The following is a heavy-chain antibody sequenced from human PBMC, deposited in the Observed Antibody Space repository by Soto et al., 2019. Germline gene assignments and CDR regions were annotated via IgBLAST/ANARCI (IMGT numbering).Heavy chain of an antibody. Sequence: SETLSLTCAASGYSIRSGYFWGWIRQPPGKGLEWIGSMYHSGITYYNLSLKSRVTISVDTSKNQLSLKLSSATAADTAVYYRARERRITIFGVALNWFDPWGQGTLVTVSS. V-gene: IGHV4-38-2*02. CDR1: GYSIRSGYF. CDR2: MYHSGIT. J-gene: IGHJ5*02. CDR3: ARERRITIFGVALNWFDP. D-gene: IGHD3-3*01.